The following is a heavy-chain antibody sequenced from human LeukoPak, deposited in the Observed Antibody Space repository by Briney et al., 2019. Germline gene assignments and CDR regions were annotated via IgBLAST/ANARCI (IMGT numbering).Heavy chain of an antibody. CDR2: INPNSGGT. D-gene: IGHD3-9*01. Sequence: ASVKVSCKASGYTFTGYYMHWVRQAPGQGLEWMGWINPNSGGTNYAQKFQGRVTMTRDTSISTAYMELSRLRSDDTAVYYCARVVPPNYDILTGLPNYYYYYMDVWGKGTTVTISS. CDR3: ARVVPPNYDILTGLPNYYYYYMDV. V-gene: IGHV1-2*02. CDR1: GYTFTGYY. J-gene: IGHJ6*03.